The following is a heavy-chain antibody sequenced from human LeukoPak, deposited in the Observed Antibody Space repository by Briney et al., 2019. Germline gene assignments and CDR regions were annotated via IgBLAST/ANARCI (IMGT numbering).Heavy chain of an antibody. J-gene: IGHJ4*02. CDR1: GGSISSYY. Sequence: SETLSLTCAVYGGSISSYYWSWIRQPAGKGLEWIGRIYTSGSTNYNPSLKSRVTMSVDTSKNQFSLKLSSVTAADTAVYYCARERYSYGYISSGWYAYYFDYWGQGTLVTVSS. CDR3: ARERYSYGYISSGWYAYYFDY. V-gene: IGHV4-4*07. CDR2: IYTSGST. D-gene: IGHD5-18*01.